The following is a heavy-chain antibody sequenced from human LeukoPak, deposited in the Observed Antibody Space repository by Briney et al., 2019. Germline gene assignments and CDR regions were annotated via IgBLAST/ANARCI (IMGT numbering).Heavy chain of an antibody. Sequence: SQTLSLTCTVSGGSISSGDYYWRWLRQPPGKGLEGIGYIYYSGSTYYNPSLKSRVTISVDTSKNQFSLKLSSVTAADTAVYYCARARTTYRYSSGWYFDYWGQGTLVTVSS. CDR2: IYYSGST. CDR1: GGSISSGDYY. V-gene: IGHV4-30-4*08. J-gene: IGHJ4*02. CDR3: ARARTTYRYSSGWYFDY. D-gene: IGHD6-19*01.